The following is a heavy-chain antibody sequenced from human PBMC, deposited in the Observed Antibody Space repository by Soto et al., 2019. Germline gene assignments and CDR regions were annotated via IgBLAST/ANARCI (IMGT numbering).Heavy chain of an antibody. CDR2: MNPNSVNT. CDR3: ARGTYYDILTANHNNWFDP. V-gene: IGHV1-8*01. D-gene: IGHD3-9*01. Sequence: QVQLVQSGAEVKKPGASVKVSCKASGYTFTSYDINWVRQATGQGLEWMGWMNPNSVNTGYAQKFQGRVTMTRNTSISKAYMELSSLRSEDTAVYYCARGTYYDILTANHNNWFDPWGQGTLVTVSS. CDR1: GYTFTSYD. J-gene: IGHJ5*02.